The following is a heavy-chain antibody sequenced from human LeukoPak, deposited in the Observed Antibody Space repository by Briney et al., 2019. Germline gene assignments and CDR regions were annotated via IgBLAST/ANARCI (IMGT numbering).Heavy chain of an antibody. D-gene: IGHD6-13*01. J-gene: IGHJ4*02. Sequence: ASVKVSCKASGYTFTRHSISWVRQAPGQGLEWMGWISAYNGNTNYAQKLQGRVTMTTDTSTRTAYMELRSLRSDDTAVYYCARAGYSRSWTALIDYWGQGTLVTVS. CDR2: ISAYNGNT. CDR3: ARAGYSRSWTALIDY. V-gene: IGHV1-18*01. CDR1: GYTFTRHS.